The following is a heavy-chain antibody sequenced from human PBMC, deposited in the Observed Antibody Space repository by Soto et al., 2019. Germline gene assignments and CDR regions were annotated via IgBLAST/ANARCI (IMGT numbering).Heavy chain of an antibody. D-gene: IGHD3-22*01. J-gene: IGHJ4*02. CDR1: GYSFTSYW. CDR3: ATTRDGSFES. V-gene: IGHV5-51*01. Sequence: GESLKISCKGAGYSFTSYWIGWVRQMPGKGLEWMGIIYPDDSDITYSPSFQGQVTFSVDKSSSTAYLQWRRLKASDSATYYCATTRDGSFESWGQGTLVTVSS. CDR2: IYPDDSDI.